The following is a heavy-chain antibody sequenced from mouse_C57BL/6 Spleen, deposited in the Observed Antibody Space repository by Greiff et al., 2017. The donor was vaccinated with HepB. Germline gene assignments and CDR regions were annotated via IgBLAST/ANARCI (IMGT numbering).Heavy chain of an antibody. D-gene: IGHD1-1*01. CDR2: ILPGSGST. V-gene: IGHV1-9*01. CDR1: GYTFTGYW. J-gene: IGHJ1*03. Sequence: VQLQQSGAELMKPGASVKLSCKAPGYTFTGYWIEWVKQRPGHGLEWIGEILPGSGSTNYNEKFKGKATFTADTSSNTAYRQLSSLTTEDSAIYYCARAGAPYYGSSYGYFDVWGTGTTVTVSS. CDR3: ARAGAPYYGSSYGYFDV.